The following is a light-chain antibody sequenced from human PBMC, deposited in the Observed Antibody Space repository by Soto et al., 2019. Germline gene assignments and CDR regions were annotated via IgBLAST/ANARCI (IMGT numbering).Light chain of an antibody. CDR1: QGIRDD. J-gene: IGKJ1*01. CDR2: SAS. CDR3: LQDYNYPWT. Sequence: AIQMTQSPSSLSASVGDRVTITCRASQGIRDDLGWYQQKPGKAPKLLIYSASSLQSGVPSRFSDSGSGTDFTLTISSLQPEDFATYYCLQDYNYPWTFGQGTKVDIK. V-gene: IGKV1-6*01.